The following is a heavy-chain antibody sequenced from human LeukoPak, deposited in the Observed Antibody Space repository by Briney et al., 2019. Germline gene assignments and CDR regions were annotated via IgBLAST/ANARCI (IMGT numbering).Heavy chain of an antibody. CDR3: ARGEDYYDSSGYAAFDY. Sequence: GASVKVSCEASGGTFSSYAISWVRQAPGQGLEWMGRIIPILGIANYAQKFQGRVTITADKSTSTAYMELSSLRSEDTAVYYCARGEDYYDSSGYAAFDYWGQGTLVTVSS. D-gene: IGHD3-22*01. CDR2: IIPILGIA. V-gene: IGHV1-69*04. CDR1: GGTFSSYA. J-gene: IGHJ4*02.